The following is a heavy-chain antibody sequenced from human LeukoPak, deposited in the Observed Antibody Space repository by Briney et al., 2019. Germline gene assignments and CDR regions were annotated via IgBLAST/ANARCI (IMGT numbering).Heavy chain of an antibody. D-gene: IGHD3-10*01. CDR1: GGTFSSYA. CDR3: ARDQGNAFDI. Sequence: SVKVSCKASGGTFSSYAISCVRQAPGQGLEWMGRIIPIFGTANYEQKFQGRVTITADKSTSTAYMELSSLRSEDTAVYYCARDQGNAFDIWGQGTMVTVSS. CDR2: IIPIFGTA. V-gene: IGHV1-69*06. J-gene: IGHJ3*02.